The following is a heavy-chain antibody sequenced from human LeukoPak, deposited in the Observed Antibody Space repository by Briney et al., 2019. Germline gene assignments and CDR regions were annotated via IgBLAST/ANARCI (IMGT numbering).Heavy chain of an antibody. J-gene: IGHJ4*02. CDR1: GFTFSSYS. V-gene: IGHV3-21*01. D-gene: IGHD3-9*01. Sequence: GGSLRLSCAASGFTFSSYSMNWVRQAPGKGLEWISSITSSSSHIFYADSVRGRFTISRDNAKNSLYLQMNSLRVEDTAVYYCARVFWESANTGYSDFWGQGTLVAVSS. CDR3: ARVFWESANTGYSDF. CDR2: ITSSSSHI.